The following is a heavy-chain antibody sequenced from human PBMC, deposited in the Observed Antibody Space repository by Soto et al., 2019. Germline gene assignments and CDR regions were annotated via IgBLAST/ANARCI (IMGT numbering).Heavy chain of an antibody. D-gene: IGHD1-20*01. V-gene: IGHV3-23*01. J-gene: IGHJ5*02. CDR1: GFTFSSYA. Sequence: EVQLLESGGGLVQPGGSLRLSCAASGFTFSSYAMSWVRQAPGKGLEWVSAISGSGGSTYYADSVKGRFTIYRDNSKNTLYLQMNSVRAEDTAVYYCAKSPPLSNWNDFGDWFDPWGEGSLVTVST. CDR2: ISGSGGST. CDR3: AKSPPLSNWNDFGDWFDP.